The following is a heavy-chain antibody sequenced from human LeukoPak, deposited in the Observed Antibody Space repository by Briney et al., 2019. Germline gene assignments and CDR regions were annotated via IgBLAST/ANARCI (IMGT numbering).Heavy chain of an antibody. CDR3: ARVGVPDAFDI. Sequence: PSQTLSLTCTVSGGSISSGGYYWSWIRQPPGKGLEWIGYIYHSGSTYYNPSLKSRVTISVDRSKNQFSLKLSSVTAADTAVYYCARVGVPDAFDIWGQGTMVTASS. J-gene: IGHJ3*02. CDR1: GGSISSGGYY. D-gene: IGHD3-10*01. V-gene: IGHV4-30-2*01. CDR2: IYHSGST.